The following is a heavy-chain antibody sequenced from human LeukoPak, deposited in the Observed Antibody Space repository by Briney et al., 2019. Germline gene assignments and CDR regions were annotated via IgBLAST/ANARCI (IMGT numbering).Heavy chain of an antibody. J-gene: IGHJ3*02. D-gene: IGHD2-2*01. CDR2: INHSGST. V-gene: IGHV4-34*01. CDR3: AGLSGAVVVPAADDAFDI. CDR1: GGSFSGYY. Sequence: SETLSLTCAVYGGSFSGYYWSWIRQPPGKGLEWIGEINHSGSTNYNPSLKSRVTISVDTSKNQFSLKLSSVTAADTAVYYCAGLSGAVVVPAADDAFDIWGQGTMVTVSS.